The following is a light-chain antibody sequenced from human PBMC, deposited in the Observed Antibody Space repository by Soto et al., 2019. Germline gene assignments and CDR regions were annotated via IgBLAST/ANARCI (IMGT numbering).Light chain of an antibody. CDR1: SSDVGGYNY. J-gene: IGLJ3*02. Sequence: QSVLTQPASVSGSPGQSITISCTGTSSDVGGYNYVSWYQQHPGKAPKLMIYEVSNRPSGVSNRFSGSKSGNTASLTISGLQAEYEADYYCSSYTSSSTVFGGGTKLTVL. CDR3: SSYTSSSTV. V-gene: IGLV2-14*01. CDR2: EVS.